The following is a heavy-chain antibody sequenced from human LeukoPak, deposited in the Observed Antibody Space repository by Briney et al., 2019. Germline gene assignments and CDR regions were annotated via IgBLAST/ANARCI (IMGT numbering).Heavy chain of an antibody. CDR1: GYTFTGYY. CDR2: INPNSGGT. V-gene: IGHV1-2*02. J-gene: IGHJ3*02. D-gene: IGHD3-22*01. Sequence: ASVKVSCKASGYTFTGYYMHWVRQAPGQGLEWMGWINPNSGGTNYAQKFQGRVTMTRDTSISTAYMELSRLRSDDTAVYYCARDFGHYYDSSGYLDIWGQGTMVTVSS. CDR3: ARDFGHYYDSSGYLDI.